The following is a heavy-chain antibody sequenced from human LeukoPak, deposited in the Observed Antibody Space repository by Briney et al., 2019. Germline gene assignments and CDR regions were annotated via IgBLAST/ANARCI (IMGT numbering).Heavy chain of an antibody. V-gene: IGHV3-74*01. CDR2: IISDGSST. Sequence: PGGSLRLSCAASGFTFSSYWMHWVRQAPGKGLVWVSRIISDGSSTSHADSVKGRFTISRDNAKNTLYLQMNSLRDEDTAVYYCAGGTSVSATYWGQGTLSPSPQ. J-gene: IGHJ4*02. CDR1: GFTFSSYW. D-gene: IGHD5/OR15-5a*01. CDR3: AGGTSVSATY.